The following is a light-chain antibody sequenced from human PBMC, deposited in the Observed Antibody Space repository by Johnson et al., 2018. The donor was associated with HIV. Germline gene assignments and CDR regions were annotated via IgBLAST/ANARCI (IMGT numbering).Light chain of an antibody. CDR3: GTWDSSLIAHV. CDR1: TCDIGNNY. Sequence: QSVLTQSPSVSAAPGQKVTISSSGNTCDIGNNYVSCHQQLPGTAPKLLIYDNNKRPSGIPDRFSGSKSGTSATLGITGLQTGDEADYYCGTWDSSLIAHVFGTGTKVSVL. V-gene: IGLV1-51*01. J-gene: IGLJ1*01. CDR2: DNN.